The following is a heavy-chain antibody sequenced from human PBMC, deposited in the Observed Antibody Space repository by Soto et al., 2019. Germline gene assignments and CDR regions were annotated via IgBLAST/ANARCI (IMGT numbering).Heavy chain of an antibody. V-gene: IGHV4-59*08. CDR1: GGSISSYY. J-gene: IGHJ6*03. D-gene: IGHD4-4*01. CDR3: ARLIGTRMTTVTSYYMDV. CDR2: IYYSGST. Sequence: SETLSLTCTVSGGSISSYYWSWIRQPPGKGLEWIGYIYYSGSTNYNPSLKSRVTISVDTSKNQFSLKLSSVTAADTAVYYCARLIGTRMTTVTSYYMDVWGKGTTVTVSS.